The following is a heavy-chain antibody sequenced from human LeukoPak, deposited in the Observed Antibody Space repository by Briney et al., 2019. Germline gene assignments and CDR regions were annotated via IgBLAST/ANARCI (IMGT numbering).Heavy chain of an antibody. CDR2: ISSSSYI. J-gene: IGHJ3*02. CDR3: ARDSNYGDYGGGAFDI. V-gene: IGHV3-21*01. Sequence: NTGGSLRLSCAASGFTFSNYAMRWVRQAPGKGLEWVSSISSSSYIYYADSVKGRFTISRDNAKNSLYLQMNSLRAEDTAVYYCARDSNYGDYGGGAFDIWGQGTMVTVSS. D-gene: IGHD4-17*01. CDR1: GFTFSNYA.